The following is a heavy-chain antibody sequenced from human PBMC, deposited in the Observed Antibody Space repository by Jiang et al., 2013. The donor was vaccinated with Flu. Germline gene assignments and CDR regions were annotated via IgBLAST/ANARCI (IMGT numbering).Heavy chain of an antibody. CDR1: GFTFSSYS. J-gene: IGHJ6*02. CDR2: ISSSSSTI. D-gene: IGHD4-17*01. V-gene: IGHV3-48*01. Sequence: ESGGGLVQPGGSLRLSCAASGFTFSSYSMNWVRQAPGKGLEWVSYISSSSSTIYYADSVKGRFTISRDNAKNSLYLQMNSLRAEDTAVYYCARVVGLTVTIEYYYYYYGMDVWGQGTTVTVSS. CDR3: ARVVGLTVTIEYYYYYYGMDV.